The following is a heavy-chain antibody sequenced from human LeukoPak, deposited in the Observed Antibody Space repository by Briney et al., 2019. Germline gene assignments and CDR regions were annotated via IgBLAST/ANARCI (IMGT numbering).Heavy chain of an antibody. CDR2: ISSGGHYI. D-gene: IGHD5-12*01. V-gene: IGHV3-23*01. J-gene: IGHJ4*02. CDR3: AGDVATDY. CDR1: EFSFSTHS. Sequence: GGSLRLSCIVSEFSFSTHSMSWVRQAPGKGLEWVSAISSGGHYIYYADSVKGRFTISRDNSKYILYLQMNSLRADDTAVYYCAGDVATDYWGQGTLVTVSS.